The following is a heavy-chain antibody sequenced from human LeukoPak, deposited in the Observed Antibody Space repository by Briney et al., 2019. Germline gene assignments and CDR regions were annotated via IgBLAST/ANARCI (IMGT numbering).Heavy chain of an antibody. V-gene: IGHV3-23*01. J-gene: IGHJ4*02. CDR1: GFTFSSYW. CDR3: AKGAYDYIEIGYFDS. D-gene: IGHD5-12*01. Sequence: GGSLRLSCAASGFTFSSYWMHWVRQAPGKGLVWVSVLIGSSGSTDYADSVKGRFTISRDNSKNTVFLQMNSLRAEDTAIYYCAKGAYDYIEIGYFDSWGQGTLVTVSS. CDR2: LIGSSGST.